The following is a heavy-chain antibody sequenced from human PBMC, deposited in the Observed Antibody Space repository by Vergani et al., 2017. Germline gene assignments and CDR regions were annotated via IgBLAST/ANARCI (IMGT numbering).Heavy chain of an antibody. Sequence: EVQLLESGGGLVQPGGSLRLSCAASGFTFSSYAMSWVRQAPGKGLEWVSAISGSGGSTYYADPVKGRFTISRDNSKNTLYLQMNSLRAEDTAVYYCAKGAVVVPAAMGAYFDYWGQGTLVTVSS. V-gene: IGHV3-23*01. CDR1: GFTFSSYA. CDR3: AKGAVVVPAAMGAYFDY. D-gene: IGHD2-2*01. J-gene: IGHJ4*02. CDR2: ISGSGGST.